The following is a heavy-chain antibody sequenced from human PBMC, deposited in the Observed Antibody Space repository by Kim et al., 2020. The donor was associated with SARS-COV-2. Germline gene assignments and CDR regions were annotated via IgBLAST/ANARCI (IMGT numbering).Heavy chain of an antibody. Sequence: SETLSLTCTVSGYSISSGYYWGWIRQPPGKGLEWIGSIYHSGSTYYNPSLKSRVTISVDTSKNQFSLKLSSVTAADTAVYYCARVGCSGGSCSYFDYWG. CDR3: ARVGCSGGSCSYFDY. CDR2: IYHSGST. D-gene: IGHD2-15*01. CDR1: GYSISSGYY. J-gene: IGHJ4*01. V-gene: IGHV4-38-2*02.